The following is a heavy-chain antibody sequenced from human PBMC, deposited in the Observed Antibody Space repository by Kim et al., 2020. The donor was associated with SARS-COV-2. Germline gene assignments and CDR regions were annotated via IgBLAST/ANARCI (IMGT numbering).Heavy chain of an antibody. V-gene: IGHV3-73*01. J-gene: IGHJ4*02. Sequence: LSLTCAASGFTFSGSAMHWVRQASGKGLEWVGRIRSKANGYATAYAASVKGRFTISRDDSKNTAYLQMNSLKTEDTAVYYCTRVARIAAAGAFDYWGQGTLVTVSS. D-gene: IGHD6-13*01. CDR1: GFTFSGSA. CDR3: TRVARIAAAGAFDY. CDR2: IRSKANGYAT.